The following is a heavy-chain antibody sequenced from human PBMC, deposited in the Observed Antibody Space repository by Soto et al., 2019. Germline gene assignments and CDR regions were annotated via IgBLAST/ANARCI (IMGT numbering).Heavy chain of an antibody. Sequence: PSETLSLTCAVYGGSFSGYYWSWIRQPPGKGLEWIGEINHNGSTNYNPSLKNRVTITVDTSKNQFYLKLSSVTAADAAVYFCASLGGVRGVTMFSGMDVWGQGTTVTVSS. CDR3: ASLGGVRGVTMFSGMDV. V-gene: IGHV4-34*01. CDR2: INHNGST. J-gene: IGHJ6*02. D-gene: IGHD3-10*01. CDR1: GGSFSGYY.